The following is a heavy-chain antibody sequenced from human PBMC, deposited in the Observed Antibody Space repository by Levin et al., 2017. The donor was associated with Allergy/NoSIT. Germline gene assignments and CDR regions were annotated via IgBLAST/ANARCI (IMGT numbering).Heavy chain of an antibody. D-gene: IGHD3-3*01. Sequence: GESLKISCAASGFTFSSYEMNWVRQAPGKGLEWVSYISSSGSTIYYADSVKGRFTISRDNAKNSLYLQMNSLRAEDTAVYYCARGGRQYYDFWSGDITFDYWGQGTLVTVSS. CDR2: ISSSGSTI. CDR1: GFTFSSYE. CDR3: ARGGRQYYDFWSGDITFDY. V-gene: IGHV3-48*03. J-gene: IGHJ4*02.